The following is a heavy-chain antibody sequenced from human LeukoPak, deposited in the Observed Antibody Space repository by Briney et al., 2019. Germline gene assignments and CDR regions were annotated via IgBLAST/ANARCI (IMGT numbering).Heavy chain of an antibody. J-gene: IGHJ4*02. CDR3: AKYAVDYSNYVRPRYYFDY. CDR2: ISGSGGST. Sequence: GGSLRLSCAASGFTFSSYAMSWVRQAPGKGLEWVSAISGSGGSTYYADSVKGRFTISRDNSKNTLYLQMNSLRAEDTAVYYCAKYAVDYSNYVRPRYYFDYWGQGTLVTVSS. V-gene: IGHV3-23*01. CDR1: GFTFSSYA. D-gene: IGHD4-11*01.